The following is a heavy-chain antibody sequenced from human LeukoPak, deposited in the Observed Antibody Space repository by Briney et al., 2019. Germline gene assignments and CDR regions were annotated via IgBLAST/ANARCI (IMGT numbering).Heavy chain of an antibody. J-gene: IGHJ4*02. CDR2: INPNSGGT. V-gene: IGHV1-2*02. CDR3: ARGTGTTRPPGY. CDR1: GYTFTGYY. Sequence: ASVKVSCKASGYTFTGYYMHWGRQAPGQGLEWMGWINPNSGGTNYAQKFQGRVTMTRDTSISTAYMELSRLRSDDTAVYYCARGTGTTRPPGYWGQGTLVTVSS. D-gene: IGHD1-1*01.